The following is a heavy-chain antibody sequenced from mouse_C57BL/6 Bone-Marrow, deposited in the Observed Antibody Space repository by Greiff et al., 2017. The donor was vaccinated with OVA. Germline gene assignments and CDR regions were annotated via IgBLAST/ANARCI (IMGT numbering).Heavy chain of an antibody. V-gene: IGHV1-55*01. CDR2: IYPGSGST. D-gene: IGHD3-2*02. J-gene: IGHJ4*01. CDR3: ARPTAQATYSVLLLAMDY. CDR1: GYTFTSYW. Sequence: VQLQQPGAELVKPGASVKMSCKASGYTFTSYWITWVKQRPGQGLEWIGDIYPGSGSTNYNEKFKSKATLTVDTSSSTAYMQLSSLTSEDSAVYYCARPTAQATYSVLLLAMDYWGQGTSVTVSS.